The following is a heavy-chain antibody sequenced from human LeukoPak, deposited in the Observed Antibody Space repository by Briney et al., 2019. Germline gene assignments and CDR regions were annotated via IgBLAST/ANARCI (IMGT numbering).Heavy chain of an antibody. J-gene: IGHJ4*02. CDR3: ARDYWWNYDY. CDR1: GFTFSDYA. CDR2: ISKDGSDK. Sequence: GGSLRLSCAASGFTFSDYAMHWVRQAPGKGLEWVAVISKDGSDKYYPGSVRGRFTISGDNSKNTIYLQMDSLRAEDTAIYYCARDYWWNYDYWGQGTLVTVSS. V-gene: IGHV3-30-3*01. D-gene: IGHD1-7*01.